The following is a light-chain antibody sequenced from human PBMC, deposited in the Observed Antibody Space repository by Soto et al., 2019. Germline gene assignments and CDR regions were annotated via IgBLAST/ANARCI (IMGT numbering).Light chain of an antibody. Sequence: QISESRSCLSASVVNRVTIPCRARQRISSYLNWYQQTPGKAPKLLIYAASSLQSGVPSRFSGSGSGTDFTLTISSLQPEDFATYSCQQCDNSPQTFGQGTKVDI. CDR1: QRISSY. CDR2: AAS. J-gene: IGKJ1*01. V-gene: IGKV1-39*01. CDR3: QQCDNSPQT.